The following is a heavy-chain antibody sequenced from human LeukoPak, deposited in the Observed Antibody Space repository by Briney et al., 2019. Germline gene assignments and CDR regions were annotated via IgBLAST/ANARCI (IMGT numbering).Heavy chain of an antibody. D-gene: IGHD3-22*01. CDR1: GFTFSTYD. J-gene: IGHJ5*02. CDR3: VGRYSETSGPLGS. Sequence: GRSLRLSCAASGFTFSTYDMHWVRQVTGRGLEWVSAIGTTGLTYYPDSVKGRFTISRENAKNSLYLQMNSLSAGDTAVYYCVGRYSETSGPLGSWGQGTLVTVSS. V-gene: IGHV3-13*01. CDR2: IGTTGLT.